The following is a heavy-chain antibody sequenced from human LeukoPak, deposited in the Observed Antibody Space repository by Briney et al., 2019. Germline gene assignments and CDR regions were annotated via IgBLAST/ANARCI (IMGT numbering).Heavy chain of an antibody. CDR2: IYFSGST. CDR1: GGSISSGDYY. CDR3: ARDPGGYYFDY. V-gene: IGHV4-30-4*01. Sequence: SQTLSLTCTVSGGSISSGDYYWGWIRQPPWKGLEWIGYIYFSGSTYYNPSLKSRVTISVDTSKNQFSLKLSSVTAADTAVYYCARDPGGYYFDYWGQGTLVTVSS. D-gene: IGHD3-10*01. J-gene: IGHJ4*02.